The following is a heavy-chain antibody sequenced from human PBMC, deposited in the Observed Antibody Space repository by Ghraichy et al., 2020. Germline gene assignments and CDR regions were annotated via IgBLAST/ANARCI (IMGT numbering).Heavy chain of an antibody. CDR2: VYYSGIT. CDR3: ARLRNTYYYVLDY. V-gene: IGHV4-59*08. J-gene: IGHJ4*02. Sequence: YVYYSGITNYNPSLKSRVTISMDTSKKQFSLKLESVTAADTAVYYCARLRNTYYYVLDYWGQGSLVTVSS. D-gene: IGHD3-22*01.